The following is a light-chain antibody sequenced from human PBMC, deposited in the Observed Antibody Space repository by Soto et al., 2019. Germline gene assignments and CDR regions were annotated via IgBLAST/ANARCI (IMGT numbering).Light chain of an antibody. CDR2: DVS. CDR1: SSDVGGYNY. CDR3: CSYAGSYTFV. Sequence: QSALTQPPSVSGSPGQSVTISYTGTSSDVGGYNYVSWYQQHPGKAPKLMIYDVSKWPSGVPDRFSGSKSGNTASLTITGLQAEDEADYYCCSYAGSYTFVFGTGTKVTVL. V-gene: IGLV2-11*01. J-gene: IGLJ1*01.